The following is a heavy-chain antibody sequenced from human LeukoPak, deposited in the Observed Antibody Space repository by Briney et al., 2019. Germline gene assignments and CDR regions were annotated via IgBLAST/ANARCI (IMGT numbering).Heavy chain of an antibody. V-gene: IGHV1-46*01. J-gene: IGHJ6*02. CDR3: ARGRGGVGATFLGYGMDV. Sequence: ASVKVSCKASGYTFTSYYLHWMRQAPGQGLEWMGIVNPSGGTTNYAQKFQGRVTLTRDTSTSTVYMVLSSLRSEDTAVYYCARGRGGVGATFLGYGMDVWGQGTTVTVSS. D-gene: IGHD1-26*01. CDR2: VNPSGGTT. CDR1: GYTFTSYY.